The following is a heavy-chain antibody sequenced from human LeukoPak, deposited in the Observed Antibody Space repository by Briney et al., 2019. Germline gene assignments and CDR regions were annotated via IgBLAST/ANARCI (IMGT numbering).Heavy chain of an antibody. CDR1: GGTFSSYA. Sequence: ASVKVSCKASGGTFSSYAISWVRQAPGQGLEWMGRIIPILGIANYAQKFQGRVTITADKSTSTAYMELRSLRSDDTAVYYCARGLRRGWADYWGQGTLVTVSS. D-gene: IGHD3-16*01. CDR2: IIPILGIA. J-gene: IGHJ4*02. V-gene: IGHV1-69*04. CDR3: ARGLRRGWADY.